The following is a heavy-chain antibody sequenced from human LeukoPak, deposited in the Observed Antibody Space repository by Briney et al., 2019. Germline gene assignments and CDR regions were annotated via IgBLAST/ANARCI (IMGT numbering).Heavy chain of an antibody. CDR1: GNSFTNYW. D-gene: IGHD3-16*01. J-gene: IGHJ3*02. CDR3: ARIWLRAFDI. Sequence: GESLKISCKGSGNSFTNYWIAWVRQMPGKGLGWMGIIYPDDADTRYSPSFQGQVTISADKSISTAYLQWSSLKASDTAMYYCARIWLRAFDIWGQGTMVTVSS. V-gene: IGHV5-51*01. CDR2: IYPDDADT.